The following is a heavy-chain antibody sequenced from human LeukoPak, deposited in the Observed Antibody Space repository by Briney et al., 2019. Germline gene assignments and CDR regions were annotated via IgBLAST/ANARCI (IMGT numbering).Heavy chain of an antibody. J-gene: IGHJ6*02. CDR1: GDSVSNNSTT. CDR2: TYYRSEWYN. Sequence: SQTLSLTCAISGDSVSNNSTTWNWIRQSPSRGLEWLGRTYYRSEWYNDYAVSVKSRITINPDTSKNQFSPQLNSVTPEDTAVYYCAKTENNWSYGMDVWGQGTTVTVSS. CDR3: AKTENNWSYGMDV. D-gene: IGHD1-20*01. V-gene: IGHV6-1*01.